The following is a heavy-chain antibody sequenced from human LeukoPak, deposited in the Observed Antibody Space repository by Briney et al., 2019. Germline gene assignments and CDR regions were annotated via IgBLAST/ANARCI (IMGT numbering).Heavy chain of an antibody. CDR3: ARGPTTPVRFDY. Sequence: GGSLRLSCAASGFTVSSNYMTWVRQAPGKGLEGVSVIFSGGGDYYADSVKGRFTISRDNSKNTLYLQMSSLRAEDTAVYYCARGPTTPVRFDYWGQGTLVTVSS. J-gene: IGHJ4*02. D-gene: IGHD1-26*01. CDR1: GFTVSSNY. V-gene: IGHV3-53*01. CDR2: IFSGGGD.